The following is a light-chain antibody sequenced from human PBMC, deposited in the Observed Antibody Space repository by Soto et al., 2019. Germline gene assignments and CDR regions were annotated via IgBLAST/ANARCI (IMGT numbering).Light chain of an antibody. CDR3: QQADTFPIT. V-gene: IGKV1D-12*01. CDR2: AAS. Sequence: DIQMTQSPSSASASVGDRVTISCQASQGISRSLAWYQQKPGKAPKLLIYAASSLQSGVPSRFSGSGFGTDFTLTISSLQPEDSAIYYCQQADTFPITFGQGTRLEI. CDR1: QGISRS. J-gene: IGKJ5*01.